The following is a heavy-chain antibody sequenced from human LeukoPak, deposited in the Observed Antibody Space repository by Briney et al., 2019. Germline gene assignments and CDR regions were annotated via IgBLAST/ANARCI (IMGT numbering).Heavy chain of an antibody. Sequence: SETLSLTCTVSGGSISRSSYYWGWIRQPPGKGLEWIGSIYYSGSTYYNPSLKSRVTISVDTSKNQFSLKLSSVTAADTAVYYCARRHFWSGYYKGRDYFDYWGQGTLVTVSS. D-gene: IGHD3-3*02. CDR1: GGSISRSSYY. V-gene: IGHV4-39*01. J-gene: IGHJ4*02. CDR3: ARRHFWSGYYKGRDYFDY. CDR2: IYYSGST.